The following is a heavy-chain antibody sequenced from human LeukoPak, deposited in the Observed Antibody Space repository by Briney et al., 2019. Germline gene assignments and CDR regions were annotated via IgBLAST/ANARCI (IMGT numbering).Heavy chain of an antibody. Sequence: PGGSLRLSCAASGFTFSSYAMSWVRQAPGKGLEWVSSISSSSSYIYYADSVKGRFTISRDNAKNSLYLQMNSLRAEDTAVYYCARVGCSSTSCYVDYWGQGTLVTVSS. CDR2: ISSSSSYI. CDR3: ARVGCSSTSCYVDY. D-gene: IGHD2-2*01. CDR1: GFTFSSYA. V-gene: IGHV3-21*01. J-gene: IGHJ4*02.